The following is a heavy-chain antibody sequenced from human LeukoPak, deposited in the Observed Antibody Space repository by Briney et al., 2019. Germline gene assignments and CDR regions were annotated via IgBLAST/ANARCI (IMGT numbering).Heavy chain of an antibody. CDR1: GFTFGSYA. V-gene: IGHV3-23*01. CDR2: ISGSGGST. Sequence: GGSLRLSCAASGFTFGSYAMSWVRQAPGKGLEWVSAISGSGGSTYYADSVKGRFTISRDNSKNTLYLQMNSLRAEDTAVYYCANHQLVLSSSLDYWGQGTLVTVSS. J-gene: IGHJ4*02. CDR3: ANHQLVLSSSLDY. D-gene: IGHD3-16*01.